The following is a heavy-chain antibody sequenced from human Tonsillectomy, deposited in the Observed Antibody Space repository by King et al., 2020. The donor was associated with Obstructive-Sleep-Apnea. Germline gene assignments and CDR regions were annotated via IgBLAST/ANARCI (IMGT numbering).Heavy chain of an antibody. D-gene: IGHD2-2*01. Sequence: VQLVESGGGLVQPVGSLRLSSAAPGFTFSKYAISWVRQAPGEGLGWVSDLSGRGGSTYSADSVTGRCTLSRDKFQKTLYLQMNSLSAEDTDVYYRAKTSPHYCMLTNCYAWDYGMDVWGQGTTVTVSS. CDR2: LSGRGGST. V-gene: IGHV3-23*04. CDR3: AKTSPHYCMLTNCYAWDYGMDV. J-gene: IGHJ6*02. CDR1: GFTFSKYA.